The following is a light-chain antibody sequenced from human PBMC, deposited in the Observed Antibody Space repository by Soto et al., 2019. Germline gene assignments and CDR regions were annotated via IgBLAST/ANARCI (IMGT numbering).Light chain of an antibody. CDR3: QQSYIIPRA. CDR2: AAS. V-gene: IGKV1-39*01. Sequence: DIQMTQSPSSLSASVGDRVTITCRASQSIGSYVNWYRQKPGKDPQLLIFAASSLQSGAPSRFTGSGYGTDFTLTISSLQPEDFATYYCQQSYIIPRAFGQGTTVEIK. CDR1: QSIGSY. J-gene: IGKJ1*01.